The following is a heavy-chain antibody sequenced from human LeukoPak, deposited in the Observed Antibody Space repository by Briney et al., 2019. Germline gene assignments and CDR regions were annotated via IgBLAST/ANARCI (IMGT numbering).Heavy chain of an antibody. CDR2: INHSGST. Sequence: PSETLSLTCAVYGGSFSGYYWSWIRQPPGKGLEWIGEINHSGSTNYNPSLKSRVTISVDTSKNQFSLKLSSVTAADTAVYYCARQVTKVYDAFDIWGQGTMVTVSS. J-gene: IGHJ3*02. CDR1: GGSFSGYY. D-gene: IGHD4-17*01. CDR3: ARQVTKVYDAFDI. V-gene: IGHV4-34*01.